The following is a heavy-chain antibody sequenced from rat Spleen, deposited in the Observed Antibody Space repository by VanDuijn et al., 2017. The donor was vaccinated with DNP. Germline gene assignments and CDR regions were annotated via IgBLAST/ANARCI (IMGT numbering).Heavy chain of an antibody. Sequence: QVQLKESGPGLVQPSQTLSLTCTVSGFSLTSNAVGWVRQPLGKGLVWMGTIWAGGSTNYNSAVRSRLSISRDTPKSQVFLKMNGLQPEDTGTYYCARQINYGSYAYWGQGVMVTVSS. CDR2: IWAGGST. D-gene: IGHD1-3*01. CDR1: GFSLTSNA. V-gene: IGHV2-72*01. CDR3: ARQINYGSYAY. J-gene: IGHJ2*01.